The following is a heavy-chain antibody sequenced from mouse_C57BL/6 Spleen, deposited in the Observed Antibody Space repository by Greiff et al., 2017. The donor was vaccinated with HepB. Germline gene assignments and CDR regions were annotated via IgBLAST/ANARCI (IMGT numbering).Heavy chain of an antibody. CDR2: ISYDGSN. Sequence: ESGPGLVKPSQSLSLTCSVTGYSITSGYYWNWIRQFPGNKLEWMGYISYDGSNNYNPSLKNRISITRDTSKNQFFLKLNSVTTEDTATYYCASRKNYDSAMDYWGQGTSVTVSS. V-gene: IGHV3-6*01. J-gene: IGHJ4*01. D-gene: IGHD2-4*01. CDR1: GYSITSGYY. CDR3: ASRKNYDSAMDY.